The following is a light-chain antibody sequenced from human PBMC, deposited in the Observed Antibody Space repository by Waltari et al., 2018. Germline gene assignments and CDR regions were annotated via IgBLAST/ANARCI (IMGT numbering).Light chain of an antibody. CDR3: CSYAGRGTYV. CDR2: ENT. CDR1: SPNIGNNY. V-gene: IGLV1-51*02. Sequence: QSVLTQPPSVSAAPGQRVSISCSGGSPNIGNNYVSWYRQFPGTAPKLLIYENTERPSGIPGRFSGSKSGTSATLIISGLQPDDEADYYCCSYAGRGTYVFGSGTKVTVL. J-gene: IGLJ1*01.